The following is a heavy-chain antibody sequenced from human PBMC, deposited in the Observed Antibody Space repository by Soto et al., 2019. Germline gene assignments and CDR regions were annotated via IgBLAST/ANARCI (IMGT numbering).Heavy chain of an antibody. CDR3: ARHVYSSSWYYYYGMDV. CDR2: IYPGDSDT. Sequence: GESLKISCKGSGYSFTSYWIGWVRQMPGKGLEWMGIIYPGDSDTRYSPSFQGQVTISADKSISTAYLQWSSLKASDTAMYYCARHVYSSSWYYYYGMDVWGQGTTVTVSS. CDR1: GYSFTSYW. J-gene: IGHJ6*02. V-gene: IGHV5-51*01. D-gene: IGHD6-13*01.